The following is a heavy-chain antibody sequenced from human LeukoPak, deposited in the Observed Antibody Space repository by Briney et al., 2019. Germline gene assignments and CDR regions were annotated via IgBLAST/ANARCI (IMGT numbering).Heavy chain of an antibody. Sequence: GGSLRLSCAASGFIFSTYGMHWVRQAPGKGLEWVAVIWYDGSNEDYGDSVKGRFTISRDNSKKTLYLQMNSLRAEDTAVYYCARVFTSYYYYDMDVWGQGTTVTVSS. CDR3: ARVFTSYYYYDMDV. V-gene: IGHV3-33*01. CDR1: GFIFSTYG. CDR2: IWYDGSNE. J-gene: IGHJ6*02. D-gene: IGHD3-3*01.